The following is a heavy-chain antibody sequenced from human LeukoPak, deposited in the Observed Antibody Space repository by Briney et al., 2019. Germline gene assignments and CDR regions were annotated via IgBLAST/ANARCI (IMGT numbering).Heavy chain of an antibody. J-gene: IGHJ3*02. D-gene: IGHD2-2*01. CDR3: ARVYCSSTSCYVAGVGVTTSGDAFDI. V-gene: IGHV3-7*01. Sequence: GGSLRLSCAASGFTFSSYSMNWVRQAPGKGLEWVANIKQDGSEKYYVDSVKGRFTISRDNAKNSLYLQMNSLRAEDTAVYYCARVYCSSTSCYVAGVGVTTSGDAFDIWGQGTMVTVSS. CDR1: GFTFSSYS. CDR2: IKQDGSEK.